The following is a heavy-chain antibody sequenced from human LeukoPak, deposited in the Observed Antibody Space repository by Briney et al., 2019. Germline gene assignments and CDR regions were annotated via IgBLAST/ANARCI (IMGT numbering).Heavy chain of an antibody. CDR2: IFYSGST. CDR1: GGSISTSSYY. V-gene: IGHV4-39*07. J-gene: IGHJ4*02. Sequence: SETLSLTCTVSGGSISTSSYYWGWVRQPPGKGLEWIGNIFYSGSTYYSPSLKSRVTISLDTSRNQFSLKLNSVTAADTAVYYCARVPDGNYPTFDSWGQGILVTVSS. D-gene: IGHD4-17*01. CDR3: ARVPDGNYPTFDS.